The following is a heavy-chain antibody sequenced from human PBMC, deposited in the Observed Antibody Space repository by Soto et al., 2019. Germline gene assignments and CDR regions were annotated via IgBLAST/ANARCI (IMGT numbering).Heavy chain of an antibody. CDR2: INHSGST. J-gene: IGHJ2*01. V-gene: IGHV4-34*01. CDR1: GGSFSGDY. CDR3: ARATLTGSYWYFDL. Sequence: QVQLQQWGAGLLKPSETLSLTCAVYGGSFSGDYWSWIRQPPGKGLEWIGEINHSGSTNYNPSLKSRVTISVDTSKNQFSLKLSSVTAADTAVYYCARATLTGSYWYFDLWGRGTLVTVSS. D-gene: IGHD3-9*01.